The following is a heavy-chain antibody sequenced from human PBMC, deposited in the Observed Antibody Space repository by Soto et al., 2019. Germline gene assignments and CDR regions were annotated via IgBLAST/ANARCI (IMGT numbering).Heavy chain of an antibody. CDR1: GDSISSYY. J-gene: IGHJ4*02. CDR3: ARSYGSCFDY. V-gene: IGHV4-59*08. Sequence: PSETLSLSCTVSGDSISSYYWSWIRQPPGKGLEWIGYIYYSGSTNYNPSLKSRVTISVDTSKNQFSLKLSSVTAADTAVYYCARSYGSCFDYWGQGTLVTVS. D-gene: IGHD5-18*01. CDR2: IYYSGST.